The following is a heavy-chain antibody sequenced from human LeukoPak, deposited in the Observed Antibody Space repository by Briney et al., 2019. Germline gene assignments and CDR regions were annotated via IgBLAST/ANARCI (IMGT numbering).Heavy chain of an antibody. CDR3: ARLSGSSGPIDAFDI. CDR2: ISWNSGSI. CDR1: GFTFDDYA. Sequence: GGSLRLSCAASGFTFDDYAMHWVRQAPGKGLEWVSGISWNSGSIGYADSVKGRFTISRDNAKNSLYLQMNSLRAEDTAVYYCARLSGSSGPIDAFDIWGQGTMVTVSS. J-gene: IGHJ3*02. V-gene: IGHV3-9*01. D-gene: IGHD3-22*01.